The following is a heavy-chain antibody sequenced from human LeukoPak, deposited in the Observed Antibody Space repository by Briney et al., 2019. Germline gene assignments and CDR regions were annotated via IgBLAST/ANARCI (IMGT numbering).Heavy chain of an antibody. CDR1: GFTFDNYV. Sequence: GSLRLSCSASGFTFDNYVMSWVRQAPGKGLEWISLIRSKVYGGTTGYAASVQGRFSISRDDSKSIAYLQMNSLETDDTAVYYCTRSLTGSPFDYWGLGTLVTVSS. D-gene: IGHD7-27*01. V-gene: IGHV3-49*04. CDR2: IRSKVYGGTT. J-gene: IGHJ4*02. CDR3: TRSLTGSPFDY.